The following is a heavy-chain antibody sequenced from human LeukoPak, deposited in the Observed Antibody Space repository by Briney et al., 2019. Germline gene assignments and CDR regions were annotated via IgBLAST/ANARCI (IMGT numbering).Heavy chain of an antibody. CDR2: ISYDGSSR. D-gene: IGHD2-2*01. Sequence: PGGSLRLSCAASGFTFSSHAMHWVRQAPGKGLEWVAVISYDGSSRYYADSVKGRFTVSRDNSKNTLYLQMNSLGAEDTAVYYCARNDYAKYYFDYWGQGTLVTVSS. CDR1: GFTFSSHA. V-gene: IGHV3-30-3*01. J-gene: IGHJ4*02. CDR3: ARNDYAKYYFDY.